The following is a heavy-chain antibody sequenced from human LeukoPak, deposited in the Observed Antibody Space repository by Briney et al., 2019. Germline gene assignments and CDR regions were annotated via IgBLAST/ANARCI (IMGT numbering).Heavy chain of an antibody. CDR3: AKDGSVVVPAAPFDY. CDR2: ISGSGGST. J-gene: IGHJ4*02. Sequence: GGSLRLSCAAFGFTFSSYAMSWVRQAPGKGLEWVSAISGSGGSTYYADSVKGRFTISRDNSKNTLYLQMNSLRAEDTAVYYCAKDGSVVVPAAPFDYWGQGTLVTVSS. CDR1: GFTFSSYA. V-gene: IGHV3-23*01. D-gene: IGHD2-2*01.